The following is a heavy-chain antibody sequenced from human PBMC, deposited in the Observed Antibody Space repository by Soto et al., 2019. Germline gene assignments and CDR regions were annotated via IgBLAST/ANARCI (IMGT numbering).Heavy chain of an antibody. J-gene: IGHJ5*02. V-gene: IGHV3-30-3*01. CDR2: ISYDGSEK. CDR3: ARTRGYDKGDYFDP. D-gene: IGHD3-22*01. CDR1: GFTFSNYA. Sequence: GGSLRLSCAASGFTFSNYAMHWVRQAPGKGLEWVAVISYDGSEKYYADSVKGRFTISRDNSKNTQFLQMNSLRPEDTAVCYCARTRGYDKGDYFDPWGQGTPVTVSS.